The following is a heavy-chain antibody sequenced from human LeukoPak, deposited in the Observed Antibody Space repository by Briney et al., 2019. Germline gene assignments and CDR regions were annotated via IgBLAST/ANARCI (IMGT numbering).Heavy chain of an antibody. J-gene: IGHJ3*02. V-gene: IGHV3-48*04. CDR3: ARDRMGAI. D-gene: IGHD1-26*01. Sequence: PGGSLRLSCAASGFTFSSYSMNWVRQAPGKGLEWVSYISSSSSTIYYAGSVKGRFTISGDNAKNSLYLQMNSLRAEDTAVYYCARDRMGAIWGQGTMVTVSS. CDR1: GFTFSSYS. CDR2: ISSSSSTI.